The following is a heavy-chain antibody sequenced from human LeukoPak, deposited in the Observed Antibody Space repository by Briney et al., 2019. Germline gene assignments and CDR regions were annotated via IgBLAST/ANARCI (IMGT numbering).Heavy chain of an antibody. V-gene: IGHV4-59*06. CDR3: AAFWFGGVWSDY. CDR1: GGSISSYY. J-gene: IGHJ4*02. CDR2: IYDSGST. Sequence: PSETLSLTCTVSGGSISSYYWSWIRQHPGKGLEWIGYIYDSGSTYYNPSLKSRVTISVDTSKNHFSLKLNSVTAADTAVYYCAAFWFGGVWSDYWGQGTLVTVSS. D-gene: IGHD3-10*01.